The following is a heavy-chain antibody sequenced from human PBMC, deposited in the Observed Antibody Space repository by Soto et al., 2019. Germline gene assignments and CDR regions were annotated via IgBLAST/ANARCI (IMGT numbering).Heavy chain of an antibody. D-gene: IGHD2-21*02. CDR1: GGPISSGSGY. Sequence: SETLSLTCSVSGGPISSGSGYWGWVRQPPGKGLEWIGRISNRGTTYYNPSLKGRVTISVDTSKNQFSLRVRSVTAADTAVYYCARHPPSIVGVTALPSHFDNWGQGAQVTVSS. V-gene: IGHV4-39*01. J-gene: IGHJ4*02. CDR2: ISNRGTT. CDR3: ARHPPSIVGVTALPSHFDN.